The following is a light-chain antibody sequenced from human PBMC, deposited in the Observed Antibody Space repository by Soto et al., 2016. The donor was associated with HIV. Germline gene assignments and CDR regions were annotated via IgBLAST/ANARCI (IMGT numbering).Light chain of an antibody. J-gene: IGLJ2*01. V-gene: IGLV3-19*01. CDR2: GKN. Sequence: SSELTQDPAVSVALGQTVKITCQGDSLRKYFATWYQQKPGQAPILVIYGKNKRPSGIPDRFSGSSSGSTGSLTISGAQAEDEADYYCNSRDNDRVLFGGGTKLTAL. CDR1: SLRKYF. CDR3: NSRDNDRVL.